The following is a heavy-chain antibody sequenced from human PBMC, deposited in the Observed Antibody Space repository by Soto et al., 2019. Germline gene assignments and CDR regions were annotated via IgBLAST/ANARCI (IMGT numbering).Heavy chain of an antibody. D-gene: IGHD2-15*01. CDR2: IYYSGST. CDR1: GGSISSSSYY. Sequence: SETLSLTCTVSGGSISSSSYYWGWIRQPPGKGLEWIGSIYYSGSTYYNPSLKSRVTISVDTSKNQFSLKLSSVTAADTAVYYCSSMDMGVVVAADDAFDIWGQGTMVTVSS. V-gene: IGHV4-39*01. CDR3: SSMDMGVVVAADDAFDI. J-gene: IGHJ3*02.